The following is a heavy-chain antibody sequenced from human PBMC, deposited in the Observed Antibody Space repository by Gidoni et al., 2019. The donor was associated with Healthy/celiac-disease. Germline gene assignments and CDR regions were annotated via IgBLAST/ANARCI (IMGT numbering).Heavy chain of an antibody. CDR2: IKQDGSET. CDR3: ARSRAARKKDPLDY. CDR1: GFTCSSYW. D-gene: IGHD6-6*01. V-gene: IGHV3-7*01. J-gene: IGHJ4*02. Sequence: EVQLVESGGGLVQPGGSLRLSCAASGFTCSSYWMSWVRQAPGKGLEWVANIKQDGSETYYVDSVKGRFTISRDNAKNSLYLQMNSLRAEDTAVYYCARSRAARKKDPLDYWGQGTLVTVSS.